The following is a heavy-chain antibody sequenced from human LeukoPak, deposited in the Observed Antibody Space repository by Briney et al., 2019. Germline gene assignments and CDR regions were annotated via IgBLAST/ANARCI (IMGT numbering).Heavy chain of an antibody. CDR2: IYYSGST. CDR1: GGSIAVGIYY. V-gene: IGHV4-39*07. Sequence: PSETLSLTGIVSGGSIAVGIYYWGGIRHPPGRGRGWIGGIYYSGSTYYNPSLKSRVIISVDTSKSQFSLRLGSVTAADTALYYCARAYYDFWSGHYYFYMDVWGKGTTVTVSS. J-gene: IGHJ6*03. CDR3: ARAYYDFWSGHYYFYMDV. D-gene: IGHD3-3*01.